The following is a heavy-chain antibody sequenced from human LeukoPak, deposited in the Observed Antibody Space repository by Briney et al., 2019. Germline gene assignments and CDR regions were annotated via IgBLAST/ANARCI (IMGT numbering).Heavy chain of an antibody. J-gene: IGHJ5*02. CDR3: VKGSRGCYDT. CDR1: GFTFSSYA. Sequence: GGSLRLSCAASGFTFSSYAMCWVRQAPGKGLQWVSSIISSGDNTYYADSVKGRFIVSRDNSKNTLYLQVNSLRAEDTAVYYCVKGSRGCYDTWGQGTLVTVSS. V-gene: IGHV3-23*01. CDR2: IISSGDNT. D-gene: IGHD3-22*01.